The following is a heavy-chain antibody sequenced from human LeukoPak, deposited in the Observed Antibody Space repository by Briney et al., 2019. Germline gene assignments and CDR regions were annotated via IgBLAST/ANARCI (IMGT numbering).Heavy chain of an antibody. CDR2: INTDGSST. Sequence: SGGSLRLPCAASGFTFSSNWMHWVRRSPGKGLVGVSHINTDGSSTSYADSVKGLFTISRDNAKDTLYLQVHSLGAEDTAVYYCATRTYDFPSWGQGTLVTVSS. D-gene: IGHD3-3*01. CDR1: GFTFSSNW. V-gene: IGHV3-74*01. CDR3: ATRTYDFPS. J-gene: IGHJ5*02.